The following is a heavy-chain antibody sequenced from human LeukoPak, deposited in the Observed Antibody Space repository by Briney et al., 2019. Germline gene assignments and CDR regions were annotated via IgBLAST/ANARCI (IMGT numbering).Heavy chain of an antibody. V-gene: IGHV4-30-4*01. CDR3: ARSPDAYSSRWYNFDY. Sequence: SETLSLTCTVSGASIGSGDHYWSWIPQPPGKGLEWIGYIYYSGSTYYNPSLKSRVTISVDTSKNQFSLKLISVTAADTAVYYCARSPDAYSSRWYNFDYWGQGTLVTVSS. CDR1: GASIGSGDHY. J-gene: IGHJ4*02. D-gene: IGHD6-13*01. CDR2: IYYSGST.